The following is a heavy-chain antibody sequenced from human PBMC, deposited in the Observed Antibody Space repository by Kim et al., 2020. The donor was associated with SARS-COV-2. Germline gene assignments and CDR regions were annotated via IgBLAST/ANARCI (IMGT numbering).Heavy chain of an antibody. V-gene: IGHV1-18*01. Sequence: ASVKVSCQASGYPFKTFGIVWVRQTPGQGLEWMGWSSPQNGNTEYAQNLQGRVTMTIDTSTTTAYMELSDLTFHDTAVYYCARDAVGLAAQAWGQGTLVT. CDR2: SSPQNGNT. J-gene: IGHJ5*02. D-gene: IGHD3-16*01. CDR3: ARDAVGLAAQA. CDR1: GYPFKTFG.